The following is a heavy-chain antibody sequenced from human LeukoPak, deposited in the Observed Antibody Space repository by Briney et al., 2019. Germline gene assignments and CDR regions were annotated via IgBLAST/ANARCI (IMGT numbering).Heavy chain of an antibody. CDR2: TYYRSKWYN. J-gene: IGHJ4*02. Sequence: SQTLSLTCAISGDSVSSNSAAWNWIRQSPSRGLEWLGRTYYRSKWYNDYAVSVKSRITINPDTSKNQFSLQLNSVTPEDTAVYYCARDLYRIVVVPHYFDYWGQGTLVTVSS. CDR3: ARDLYRIVVVPHYFDY. CDR1: GDSVSSNSAA. V-gene: IGHV6-1*01. D-gene: IGHD3-22*01.